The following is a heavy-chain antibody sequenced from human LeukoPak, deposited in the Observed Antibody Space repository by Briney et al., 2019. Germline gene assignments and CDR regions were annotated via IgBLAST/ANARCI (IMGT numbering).Heavy chain of an antibody. J-gene: IGHJ3*02. D-gene: IGHD3-22*01. CDR1: GYTFTSYA. CDR2: INAGNGNT. CDR3: ARGTYYYDSSGPNAFDI. V-gene: IGHV1-3*03. Sequence: RASVKVSCKASGYTFTSYAMHWVRQAPGQRLEWMGWINAGNGNTKYSQEFQGRVTITRDTSASTAYMELSSLRSEDMAVYYCARGTYYYDSSGPNAFDIWGQGTMVTVSS.